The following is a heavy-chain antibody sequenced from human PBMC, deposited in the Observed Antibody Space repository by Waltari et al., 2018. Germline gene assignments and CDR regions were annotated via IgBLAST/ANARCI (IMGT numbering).Heavy chain of an antibody. CDR3: VRYALVPDDYGDPINY. V-gene: IGHV4-34*01. CDR1: GGSFSGYY. Sequence: QVQLQQWGAGLLKPSETLSLTCAVYGGSFSGYYWSWIRQPPGKGLEWIGEINHSGSTNYNPSLKSRVTISVDTSKNQFSLKLSSVTAADTAVYYCVRYALVPDDYGDPINYWGQGTLVTVSS. J-gene: IGHJ4*02. D-gene: IGHD4-17*01. CDR2: INHSGST.